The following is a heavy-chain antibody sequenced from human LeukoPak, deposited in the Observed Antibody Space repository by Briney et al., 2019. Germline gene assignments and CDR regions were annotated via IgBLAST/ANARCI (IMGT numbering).Heavy chain of an antibody. V-gene: IGHV5-51*01. CDR1: GYSFTSYW. D-gene: IGHD5-12*01. Sequence: GESLKISCKASGYSFTSYWLGWVRQMPGKGLEWMGIIDPSDSDIRYTPSFQGQVTISADKSLSTAYPRWNSLKASDTAIYYFMIQHVMCRSVDYCGQGNLDTVSS. J-gene: IGHJ4*02. CDR3: MIQHVMCRSVDY. CDR2: IDPSDSDI.